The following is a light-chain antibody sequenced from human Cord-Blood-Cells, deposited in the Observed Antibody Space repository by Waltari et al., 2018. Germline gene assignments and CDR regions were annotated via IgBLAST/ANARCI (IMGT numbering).Light chain of an antibody. CDR3: SSYTSSITWV. Sequence: QSALTQPASVSGSPGQSITISCTGPSSDVGGYTYVHWYQPHPGKAPKLMIYDVSHRPSGVSNRFSGSKSGNTATLTSSGLQAEDEADYYCSSYTSSITWVFGGGTKLTVL. V-gene: IGLV2-14*03. J-gene: IGLJ3*02. CDR2: DVS. CDR1: SSDVGGYTY.